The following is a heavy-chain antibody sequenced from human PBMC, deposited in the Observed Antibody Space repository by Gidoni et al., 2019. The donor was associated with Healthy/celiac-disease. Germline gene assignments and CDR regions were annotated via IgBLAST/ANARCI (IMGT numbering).Heavy chain of an antibody. CDR3: ARHPYSSGWYIFDY. Sequence: QLQLQESGPGLVKPSETLSLTCTVSCGSLSSSSYYWGWIRQPPGKGLEWIGSIYYSGSTYYNPSLKSRVTISVDTSKNQFSLKLSSVTAADTAVYYCARHPYSSGWYIFDYWGQGTLVTVSS. CDR2: IYYSGST. CDR1: CGSLSSSSYY. J-gene: IGHJ4*02. D-gene: IGHD6-19*01. V-gene: IGHV4-39*01.